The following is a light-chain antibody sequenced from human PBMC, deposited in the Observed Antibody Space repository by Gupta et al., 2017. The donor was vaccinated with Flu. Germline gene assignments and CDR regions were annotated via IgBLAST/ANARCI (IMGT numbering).Light chain of an antibody. J-gene: IGLJ2*01. CDR1: ALPRQY. Sequence: SYEVTQPPPVSVSRGQTARLTCSGNALPRQYTYWYQQKQGQAPLLRIYKDFERPSGIPERFSDSSSGTTVTLTISGVQAEDEADYYCQSTDNSGEYVIVFGGGTRLTVL. V-gene: IGLV3-25*03. CDR3: QSTDNSGEYVIV. CDR2: KDF.